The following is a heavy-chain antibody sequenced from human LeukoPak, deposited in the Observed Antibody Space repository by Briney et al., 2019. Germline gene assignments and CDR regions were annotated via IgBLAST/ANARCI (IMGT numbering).Heavy chain of an antibody. J-gene: IGHJ5*02. D-gene: IGHD3-10*01. V-gene: IGHV4-4*02. CDR1: GGSISSSNW. Sequence: PSETLSLTCAVSGGSISSSNWWSPPPPPPGQGLPSTAALYHTATTNYNPSLKRRVTISVDKSKNQFPLKLSSVTAADTAVYYCARDKRGGYYGSGSFVFDPWGQGTLVTVSS. CDR2: LYHTATT. CDR3: ARDKRGGYYGSGSFVFDP.